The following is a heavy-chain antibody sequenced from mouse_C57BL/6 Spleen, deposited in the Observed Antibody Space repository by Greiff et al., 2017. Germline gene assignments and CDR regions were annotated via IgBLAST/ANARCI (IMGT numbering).Heavy chain of an antibody. J-gene: IGHJ2*01. V-gene: IGHV5-17*01. CDR1: GFTFSDYG. CDR3: ARGNWDYFDY. CDR2: ISSGSSTI. Sequence: EVKLVESGGGLVKPGGSLKLSCAASGFTFSDYGMHWVRQAPEKGLEWVAYISSGSSTIYYADPVKGRFTISRDNAKNTLFLQMTSLRSEDTAMYYCARGNWDYFDYWGQGTTLTVSS. D-gene: IGHD4-1*01.